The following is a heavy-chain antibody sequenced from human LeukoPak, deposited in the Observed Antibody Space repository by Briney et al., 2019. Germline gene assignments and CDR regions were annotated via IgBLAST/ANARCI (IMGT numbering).Heavy chain of an antibody. V-gene: IGHV3-21*01. D-gene: IGHD6-19*01. CDR1: GFTFSTSA. J-gene: IGHJ6*03. Sequence: GGSLRLSCAASGFTFSTSAMNWVRQAPGRGLEWVSSISPTGGAIFYADSLRGRFTISRDNAKNSLYLQMNSLRAEDTAVYYCAREVGLSGWYRLGSYYMDVWGKGTTVTVSS. CDR3: AREVGLSGWYRLGSYYMDV. CDR2: ISPTGGAI.